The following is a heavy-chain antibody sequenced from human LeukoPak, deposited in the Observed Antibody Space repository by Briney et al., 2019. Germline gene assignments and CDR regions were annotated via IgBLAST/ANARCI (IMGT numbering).Heavy chain of an antibody. CDR2: MNPNSGNT. D-gene: IGHD3-9*01. CDR1: GYTFTSYD. Sequence: ASVKVSCKASGYTFTSYDINWVRQATGQGLEWMGWMNPNSGNTGYAQKFQGRVTMTRNTSISTAYMELSNLRSEDTAVYYCARGLRYFDWLPHDYYYYGMDVWGQGTTVTVSS. CDR3: ARGLRYFDWLPHDYYYYGMDV. V-gene: IGHV1-8*01. J-gene: IGHJ6*02.